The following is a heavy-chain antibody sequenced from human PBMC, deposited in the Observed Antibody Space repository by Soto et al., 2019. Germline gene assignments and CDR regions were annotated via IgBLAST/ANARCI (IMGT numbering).Heavy chain of an antibody. CDR2: IYYSGNT. D-gene: IGHD3-3*01. CDR3: ARPVPDLEWSETHNWFDP. Sequence: QLHLQESGPGLVKPSETLSLTCTVSGGSISSSSYYWGWIRQPPGKGLEWIGSIYYSGNTYYNPSLKSRVTVSVDTSKNQFSLNLSSVTAADTAVYYCARPVPDLEWSETHNWFDPWGQGTLVTVSS. V-gene: IGHV4-39*01. CDR1: GGSISSSSYY. J-gene: IGHJ5*02.